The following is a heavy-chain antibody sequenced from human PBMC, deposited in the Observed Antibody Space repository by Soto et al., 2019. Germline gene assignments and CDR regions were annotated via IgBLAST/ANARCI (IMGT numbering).Heavy chain of an antibody. J-gene: IGHJ4*02. CDR1: GGSFSGYY. Sequence: QVQLQQWGAGLLKPSETLSLTCAVYGGSFSGYYWTWIRQPPGTGLEWIGEINHSGSTSYNPSLKSRATISVDTSNNQFPLKLTSVTAADTAVYYCARDKITGLFAYWGQGTLVTVSS. CDR2: INHSGST. D-gene: IGHD2-8*02. V-gene: IGHV4-34*01. CDR3: ARDKITGLFAY.